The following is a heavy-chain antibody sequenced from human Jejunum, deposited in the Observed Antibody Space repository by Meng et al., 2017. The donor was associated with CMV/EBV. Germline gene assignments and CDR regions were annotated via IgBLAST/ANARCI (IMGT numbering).Heavy chain of an antibody. CDR3: VRGGSTYYDY. CDR2: IHRDGSST. J-gene: IGHJ4*02. V-gene: IGHV3-74*01. Sequence: CAASGFTFSSYWMHWVRQAPGKGLVWVARIHRDGSSTNYADSVKGRFTISRDNAKNTLYLQMNSLRAEDTAVYYCVRGGSTYYDYWGQGSLVTVSS. CDR1: GFTFSSYW. D-gene: IGHD3-10*01.